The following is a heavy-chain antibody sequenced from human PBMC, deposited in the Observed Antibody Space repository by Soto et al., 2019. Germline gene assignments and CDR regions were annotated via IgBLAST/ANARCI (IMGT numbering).Heavy chain of an antibody. J-gene: IGHJ4*02. V-gene: IGHV1-24*01. CDR3: ATKRRSVVVMNFDY. D-gene: IGHD3-22*01. CDR1: GGTFSSYA. CDR2: FDPEDGET. Sequence: ASVKVSCTASGGTFSSYAISWVRQAPGQGLEWMGGFDPEDGETIYAQKFQGRVTMTEDTSTDTAYMELSSLRSEDTAVYYCATKRRSVVVMNFDYWGQGTLVTVSS.